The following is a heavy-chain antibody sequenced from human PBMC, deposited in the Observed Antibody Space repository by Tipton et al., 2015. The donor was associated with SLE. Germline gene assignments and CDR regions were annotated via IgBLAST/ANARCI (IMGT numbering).Heavy chain of an antibody. CDR1: GGSISSYY. CDR3: ARDCGGSRDDAFDI. J-gene: IGHJ3*02. CDR2: IYYSGST. D-gene: IGHD2-15*01. Sequence: TLSLTCTVSGGSISSYYWSWIRQPPGKGLGWVGHIYYSGSTNYNPYLKSRVTITVDTSKNQFSLKLSSVTAADTAVYYCARDCGGSRDDAFDIWGQGTMVTVSS. V-gene: IGHV4-59*01.